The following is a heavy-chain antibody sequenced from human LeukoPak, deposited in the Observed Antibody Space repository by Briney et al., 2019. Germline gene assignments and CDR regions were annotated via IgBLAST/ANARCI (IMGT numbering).Heavy chain of an antibody. CDR2: IRGSGGST. D-gene: IGHD3-22*01. CDR1: GFTFSSFA. V-gene: IGHV3-23*01. J-gene: IGHJ4*02. Sequence: GSLRLSCAASGFTFSSFAMRWVRQAPGEGLGWVLGIRGSGGSTYYADSVKGRFTISRDNSKNTLYLQMNSLRAEDTAVYYCARDPFGEGDSSGYCDYWGQETLVTVSP. CDR3: ARDPFGEGDSSGYCDY.